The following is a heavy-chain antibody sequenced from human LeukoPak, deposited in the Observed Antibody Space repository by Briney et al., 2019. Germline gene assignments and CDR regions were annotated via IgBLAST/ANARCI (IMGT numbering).Heavy chain of an antibody. D-gene: IGHD2-21*02. J-gene: IGHJ4*02. Sequence: GSLRLSCAASGFTFSNYKMHWVRQAPGKGQEWVSYLTGIGNTIDYAGSVRGRFTISRDNAKNSLCLQMNSLRVEDTAVYFCAREGSTDCHFDYWGQGTLVTVSS. V-gene: IGHV3-48*03. CDR3: AREGSTDCHFDY. CDR1: GFTFSNYK. CDR2: LTGIGNTI.